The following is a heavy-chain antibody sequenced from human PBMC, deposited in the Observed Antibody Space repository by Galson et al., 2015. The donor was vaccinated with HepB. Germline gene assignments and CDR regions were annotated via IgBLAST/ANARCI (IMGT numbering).Heavy chain of an antibody. CDR1: GFSFSSYA. Sequence: SLRLSCAASGFSFSSYAMNWVRQAPGEGLEWVSVISDSGEDTHYADSVKGRFTISRDNSKNTLSLQMNSLRAEDTAVYYCAKGRRGSRYSAADYWGQGTLVTVSS. V-gene: IGHV3-23*01. CDR3: AKGRRGSRYSAADY. D-gene: IGHD2-15*01. CDR2: ISDSGEDT. J-gene: IGHJ4*02.